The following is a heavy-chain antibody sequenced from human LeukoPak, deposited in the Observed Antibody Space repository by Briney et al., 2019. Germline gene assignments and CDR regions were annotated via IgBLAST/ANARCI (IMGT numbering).Heavy chain of an antibody. CDR2: IYYSGST. CDR1: GGSISNYY. CDR3: ARALSGTYGLFQH. J-gene: IGHJ1*01. V-gene: IGHV4-59*01. Sequence: SETLSLTCTVSGGSISNYYWSWNRQPPGKGLEWIGYIYYSGSTYYNPSLRSRVTISVDTSKNQFSLNLNSVTAADTAVYYCARALSGTYGLFQHWGQGTLVTVSS. D-gene: IGHD1-26*01.